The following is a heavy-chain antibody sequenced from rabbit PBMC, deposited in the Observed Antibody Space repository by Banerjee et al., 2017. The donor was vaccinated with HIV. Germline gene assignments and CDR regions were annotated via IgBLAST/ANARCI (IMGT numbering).Heavy chain of an antibody. CDR3: ARDGSSYYTFNL. CDR2: IYGGSSGST. D-gene: IGHD8-1*01. J-gene: IGHJ4*01. CDR1: GFSFSSGYY. Sequence: QSLEESGGDLVKPGAALTLTCTASGFSFSSGYYMCWVRQAPGKGLEWIACIYGGSSGSTYYASWAKGRFTVSKTSSTTVTLQMTSLTAADTATYFCARDGSSYYTFNLWGPGTLVTVS. V-gene: IGHV1S40*01.